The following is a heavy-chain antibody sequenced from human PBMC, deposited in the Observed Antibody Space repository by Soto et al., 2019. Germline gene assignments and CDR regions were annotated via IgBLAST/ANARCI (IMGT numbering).Heavy chain of an antibody. V-gene: IGHV3-23*01. CDR3: AIDRLSRGSGSSDY. D-gene: IGHD1-26*01. CDR1: GFTFSSCA. Sequence: GGSLRLSCAASGFTFSSCAMSWVRQAPGKGLEWVSAISGSGGSTYYADSVKGRFTISRDNSKNTLYLQMNSLRTEDTAVYYCAIDRLSRGSGSSDYWGQGTLVTVSS. J-gene: IGHJ4*02. CDR2: ISGSGGST.